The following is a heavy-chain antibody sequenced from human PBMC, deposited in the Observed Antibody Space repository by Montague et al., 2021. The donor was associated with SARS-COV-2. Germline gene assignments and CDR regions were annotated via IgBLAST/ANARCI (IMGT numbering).Heavy chain of an antibody. D-gene: IGHD6-6*01. CDR3: AKDLVLRAARPDALDV. CDR2: ISSSTNII. Sequence: SLRLSRAASGFTFSSYSVNWVRQAPGKGLEWISYISSSTNIIYYADSVKGRFTISRDNARNSLYLQMNSLRVDDTAVYYCAKDLVLRAARPDALDVWGQGTVVTVS. J-gene: IGHJ3*01. V-gene: IGHV3-48*04. CDR1: GFTFSSYS.